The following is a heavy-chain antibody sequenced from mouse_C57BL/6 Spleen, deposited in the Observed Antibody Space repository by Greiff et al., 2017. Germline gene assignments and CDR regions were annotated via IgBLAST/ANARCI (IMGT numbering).Heavy chain of an antibody. CDR3: AISGMITSLMDD. CDR2: IHPSASDT. Sequence: QVQLQQPGAELVKPGASVKVSCKASGYTFTSYWMHWVKQRPGQGLEWIGRIHPSASDTNYNQKFKGKATLTVDKSSSTAYMQLSSLTSEDSAVYYCAISGMITSLMDDWGQGTSVTVSS. V-gene: IGHV1-74*01. D-gene: IGHD2-4*01. J-gene: IGHJ4*01. CDR1: GYTFTSYW.